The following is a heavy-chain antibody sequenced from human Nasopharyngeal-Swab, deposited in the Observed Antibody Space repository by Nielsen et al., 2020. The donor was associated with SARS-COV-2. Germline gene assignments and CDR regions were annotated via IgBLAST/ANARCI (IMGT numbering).Heavy chain of an antibody. CDR1: GFTFSSFG. V-gene: IGHV3-33*01. CDR2: IWFDGSND. D-gene: IGHD3-10*01. CDR3: ARDITGFGDGMDV. Sequence: GGSLRLSCTASGFTFSSFGMHWVRQAPGTGLEWVAVIWFDGSNDYYGDAVKGRLTISRDNSKNVLYLQMNSLRVEDTAVYYCARDITGFGDGMDVWGQGTTVTVSS. J-gene: IGHJ6*02.